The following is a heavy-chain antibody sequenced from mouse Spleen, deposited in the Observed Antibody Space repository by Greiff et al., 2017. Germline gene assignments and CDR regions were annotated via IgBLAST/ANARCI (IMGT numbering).Heavy chain of an antibody. CDR1: GFAFSSYD. CDR3: ARHEDYYGRRSYFDY. D-gene: IGHD1-1*01. Sequence: EVMLVESGGGLVKPGGSLKLSCAASGFAFSSYDMSWVRQTPEKRLEWVAYISSSGGSTYYPDTVKGRFTISRDNAKNTLYLQMSSLKSEDTAMYYCARHEDYYGRRSYFDYWGQGTTLTVSS. V-gene: IGHV5-12-1*01. J-gene: IGHJ2*01. CDR2: ISSSGGST.